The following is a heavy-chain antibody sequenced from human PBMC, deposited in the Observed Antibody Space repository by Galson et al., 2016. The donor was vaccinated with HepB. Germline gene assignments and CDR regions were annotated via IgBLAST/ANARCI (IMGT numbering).Heavy chain of an antibody. CDR2: IWYDGSNE. D-gene: IGHD3-16*01. CDR3: ARDQNPLGDYYYGMDV. CDR1: GFTFSSYG. V-gene: IGHV3-33*01. J-gene: IGHJ6*02. Sequence: SLRLSCAASGFTFSSYGMHWVRQAPGKGLEWVAVIWYDGSNEYYPDSVQGRFTTSRDNSKNTLYLQMNSLRAEDTAVYYCARDQNPLGDYYYGMDVWGQGTTVTVSS.